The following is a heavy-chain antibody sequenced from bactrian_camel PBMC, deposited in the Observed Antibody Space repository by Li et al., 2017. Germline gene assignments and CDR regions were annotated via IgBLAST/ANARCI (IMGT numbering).Heavy chain of an antibody. V-gene: IGHV3S53*01. J-gene: IGHJ4*01. Sequence: HVQLVESGGGSVQAGGSLRLSCAGTGIHLSSAFCVGWYRQAPGDECELVSAITAAGTSNYADAVKGRFTISRDNTRNTLSLRMDRLRPEDTAMYYCAGRKGWAAIPPSLTEDAYDYWGQGTRSPSP. CDR2: ITAAGTS. CDR1: GIHLSSAFC. D-gene: IGHD1*01. CDR3: AGRKGWAAIPPSLTEDAYDY.